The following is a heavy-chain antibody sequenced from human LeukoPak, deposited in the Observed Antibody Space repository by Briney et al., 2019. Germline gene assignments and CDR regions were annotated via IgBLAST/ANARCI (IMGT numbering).Heavy chain of an antibody. J-gene: IGHJ4*02. Sequence: GASVKVSCKASGYTFSGYYMHWVRQAPGQGLQWMGWINPNSGDTGYAQKFQGRVTMTRDTSITTAYMELTNLRSDDTAVYYCARERPIVVVVAATDLDYWGQGTLVTVSS. V-gene: IGHV1-2*02. CDR1: GYTFSGYY. CDR3: ARERPIVVVVAATDLDY. D-gene: IGHD2-15*01. CDR2: INPNSGDT.